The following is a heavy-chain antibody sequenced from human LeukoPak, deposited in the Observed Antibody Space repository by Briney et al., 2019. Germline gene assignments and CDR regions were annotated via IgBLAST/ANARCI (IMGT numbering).Heavy chain of an antibody. Sequence: PGGSLRLSCAASGFTFSSYAMSWVRQAPGKGLEWVSAISGSGGSTYYADSVKGRFTISRDNSKNTLYLQMNSLRAEDTAVYYCAKDPSDRGFLEWLSHFDYWGQGALVTVSS. V-gene: IGHV3-23*01. CDR3: AKDPSDRGFLEWLSHFDY. D-gene: IGHD3-3*01. CDR2: ISGSGGST. J-gene: IGHJ4*02. CDR1: GFTFSSYA.